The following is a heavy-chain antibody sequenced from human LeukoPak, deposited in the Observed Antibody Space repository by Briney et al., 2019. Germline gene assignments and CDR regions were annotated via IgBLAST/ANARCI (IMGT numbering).Heavy chain of an antibody. CDR2: INHSGST. V-gene: IGHV4-34*01. D-gene: IGHD3-10*01. CDR3: ARGSAIYYYGRFVPSDY. J-gene: IGHJ4*02. Sequence: SETLSLTCAVYGGSFSGYYWSWIRQPPGKGLEWIGEINHSGSTNYNPSLKSRVTISVDTSKNQFSLKLSSVTAADTAVYYCARGSAIYYYGRFVPSDYWGQGTLVTVSS. CDR1: GGSFSGYY.